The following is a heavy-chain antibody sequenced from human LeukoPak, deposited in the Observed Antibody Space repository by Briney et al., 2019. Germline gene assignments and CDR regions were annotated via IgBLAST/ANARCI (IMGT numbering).Heavy chain of an antibody. J-gene: IGHJ4*02. D-gene: IGHD5-12*01. CDR2: INWNSDSI. CDR3: AINGGGDSGYGNFDY. V-gene: IGHV3-9*01. CDR1: GFTFDDYA. Sequence: GGSLRLSCAVSGFTFDDYAMHWVRQVPGKGLEWVSGINWNSDSIGYADSVKGRFTTSRDNAKNSLYLQMNSLRAEDTAFYYCAINGGGDSGYGNFDYWGQGTLVTVFS.